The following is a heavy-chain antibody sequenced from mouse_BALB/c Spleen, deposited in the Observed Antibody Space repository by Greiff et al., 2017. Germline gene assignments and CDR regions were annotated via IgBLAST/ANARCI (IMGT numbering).Heavy chain of an antibody. CDR1: GYTFTSYT. V-gene: IGHV1-4*02. CDR3: ARFLTGYVPGMDY. J-gene: IGHJ4*01. D-gene: IGHD3-1*01. CDR2: INPSSGYT. Sequence: QVQLKESAAELARPGASVKMSCKASGYTFTSYTMHWVKQRPGQGLEWIGYINPSSGYTEYNQKFKDKTTLTADKSSSTAYMQLSSLTSEDSAVYYCARFLTGYVPGMDYWGQGTSVTVSS.